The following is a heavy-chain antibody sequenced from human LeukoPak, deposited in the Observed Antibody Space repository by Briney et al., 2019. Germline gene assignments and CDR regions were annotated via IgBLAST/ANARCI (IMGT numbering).Heavy chain of an antibody. CDR3: AKEGDIVVVPAALDY. D-gene: IGHD2-2*01. CDR2: IRYDGSNK. V-gene: IGHV3-30*02. Sequence: GGSLRLSCAASGFTFSSYGTHWVRQAPGKGLEWVAFIRYDGSNKYYADSVKGRFTISRDNSKNTLYLQMNSLRAEDTAVYYCAKEGDIVVVPAALDYWGQGTLVTVSS. CDR1: GFTFSSYG. J-gene: IGHJ4*02.